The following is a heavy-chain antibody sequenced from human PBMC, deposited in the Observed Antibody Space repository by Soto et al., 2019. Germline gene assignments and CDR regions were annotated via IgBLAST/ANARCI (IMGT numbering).Heavy chain of an antibody. CDR3: ARGRKLVPYDY. J-gene: IGHJ4*02. D-gene: IGHD6-13*01. V-gene: IGHV1-8*01. Sequence: ASVKVSCKASGYTFNSHDINWVRQATGQGLEWMGWMNPNSGNTGYAQKFQGRVTMTRNTSISTAYMELSSLRSEDTAVYYCARGRKLVPYDYWGRGTLVTVSS. CDR2: MNPNSGNT. CDR1: GYTFNSHD.